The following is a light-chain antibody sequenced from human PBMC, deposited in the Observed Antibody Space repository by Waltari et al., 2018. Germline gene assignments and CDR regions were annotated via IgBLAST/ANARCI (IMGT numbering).Light chain of an antibody. CDR2: DVS. Sequence: QSALNQPASVSGSPGQSVTIPCTGTRSDVGGHNFVPWYQQHPGKAPKLMIYDVSNRPSGVSNRFSGSKSGNTASLTISGLQAEDEADYYCASYISSSTLELFGGGTSLTVL. J-gene: IGLJ2*01. CDR3: ASYISSSTLEL. CDR1: RSDVGGHNF. V-gene: IGLV2-14*03.